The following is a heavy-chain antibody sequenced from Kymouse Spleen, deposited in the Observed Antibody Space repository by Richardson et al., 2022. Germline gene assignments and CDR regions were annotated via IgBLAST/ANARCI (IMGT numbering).Heavy chain of an antibody. CDR3: ARMGFYYYGSGRPYYYYYGMDV. CDR2: TYYRSKWYN. D-gene: IGHD3-10*01. J-gene: IGHJ6*02. Sequence: QVQLQQSGPGLVKPSQTLSLTCAISGDSVSSNSAAWNWIRQSPSRGLEWLGRTYYRSKWYNDYAVSVKSRITINPDTSKNQFSLQLNSVTPEDTAVYYCARMGFYYYGSGRPYYYYYGMDVWGQGTTVTVSS. CDR1: GDSVSSNSAA. V-gene: IGHV6-1*01.